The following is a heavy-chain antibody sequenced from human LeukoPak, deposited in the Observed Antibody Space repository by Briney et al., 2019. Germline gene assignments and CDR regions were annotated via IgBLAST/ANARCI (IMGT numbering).Heavy chain of an antibody. CDR1: GFTFSSCW. D-gene: IGHD1-26*01. Sequence: GGSLRLSCAVSGFTFSSCWMHWVRQAPGKGLVWVSRINSDGSSTSYADSVKGRFTISRDNAKNTLYLQMNSLRAEDTAVYYCAKDPRQWELFKFWLFAFDIWGQGTMVTVSS. CDR3: AKDPRQWELFKFWLFAFDI. J-gene: IGHJ3*02. CDR2: INSDGSST. V-gene: IGHV3-74*01.